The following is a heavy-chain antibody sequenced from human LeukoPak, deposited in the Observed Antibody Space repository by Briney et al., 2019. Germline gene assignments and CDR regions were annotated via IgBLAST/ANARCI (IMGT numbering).Heavy chain of an antibody. Sequence: PGGSLRLSCAASGFTFSSYWMHWVRQAPGKGVVWVSRIKSDGSSPAYADSVQGRFTISRDNAQNTLYLQMNSLRAEDTAVYYCAKDPPDCSSTSCYVDPPGTDYWGQGTLVTVSS. CDR2: IKSDGSSP. CDR3: AKDPPDCSSTSCYVDPPGTDY. J-gene: IGHJ4*02. CDR1: GFTFSSYW. V-gene: IGHV3-74*01. D-gene: IGHD2-2*01.